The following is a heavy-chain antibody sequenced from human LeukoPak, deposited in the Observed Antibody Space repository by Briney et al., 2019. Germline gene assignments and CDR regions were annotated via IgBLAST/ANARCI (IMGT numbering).Heavy chain of an antibody. D-gene: IGHD5-18*01. Sequence: PGGSLRLSCAASEFTFSTFGMRWVRQAPGKGLEWVAFIRYDGSNKYYADSVKGRFTISRDNSKNTLYLQMNSLRAEDTAVYYCAKDTRGGYSYGYFDYCGQGTLVTVSS. CDR2: IRYDGSNK. CDR3: AKDTRGGYSYGYFDY. CDR1: EFTFSTFG. V-gene: IGHV3-30*02. J-gene: IGHJ4*02.